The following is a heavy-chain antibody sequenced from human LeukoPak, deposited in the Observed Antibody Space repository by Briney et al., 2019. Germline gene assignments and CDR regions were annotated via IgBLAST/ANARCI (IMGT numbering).Heavy chain of an antibody. V-gene: IGHV4-39*06. D-gene: IGHD3-3*01. CDR1: GGSIRSSYYY. J-gene: IGHJ4*02. CDR3: ARATFDFWSGYYMDY. Sequence: SETLSLTCTVSGGSIRSSYYYWGWIRQPPGKGLEWMGSIYDSGSTYYNPSLKSRVTISVDRSKNQFPLKLSSVTAADTAVYYCARATFDFWSGYYMDYWGQGTLVTVSS. CDR2: IYDSGST.